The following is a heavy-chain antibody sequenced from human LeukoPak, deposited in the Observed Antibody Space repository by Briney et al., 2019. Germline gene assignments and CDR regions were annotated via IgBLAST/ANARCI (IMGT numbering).Heavy chain of an antibody. CDR2: IHYSGSA. Sequence: SGTLSLTCAVYGGSFSGYYWSWIRQPPGKGLEWIGYIHYSGSAYSNPSLESRVTISLGTSRDQFSLTLSSVTAADTAVYYCARVDYFRAFDIWGQGTMVTVSP. CDR1: GGSFSGYY. V-gene: IGHV4-59*01. J-gene: IGHJ3*02. D-gene: IGHD4/OR15-4a*01. CDR3: ARVDYFRAFDI.